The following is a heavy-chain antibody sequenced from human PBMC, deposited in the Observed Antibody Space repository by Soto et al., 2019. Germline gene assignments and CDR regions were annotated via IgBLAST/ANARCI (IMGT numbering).Heavy chain of an antibody. CDR2: INPSGGST. J-gene: IGHJ4*02. Sequence: GASVKVSCKTSGYTFTSYYMHRLLQNTRKGLEWMGIINPSGGSTSYAQKFQGRVTMTRDTSTSTVYMELSSLRSEDTAVYYCARVASFASGYFDWLLVYWGQGTLVTVSS. V-gene: IGHV1-46*03. CDR3: ARVASFASGYFDWLLVY. D-gene: IGHD3-9*01. CDR1: GYTFTSYY.